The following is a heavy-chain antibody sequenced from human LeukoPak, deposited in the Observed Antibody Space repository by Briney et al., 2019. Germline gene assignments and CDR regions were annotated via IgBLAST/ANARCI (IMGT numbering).Heavy chain of an antibody. D-gene: IGHD1-26*01. CDR2: ISSTGGDI. Sequence: PGGSLRLSCAGSGFIFSNYEMNWVRQAPGKGLEWVSYISSTGGDIYYADSVKGRFTISRDNAEKSVYLQMNSLRAEDTAVYYCARDLPTGTYRAYFDNWGQGTLVTDSS. J-gene: IGHJ4*02. CDR1: GFIFSNYE. V-gene: IGHV3-48*03. CDR3: ARDLPTGTYRAYFDN.